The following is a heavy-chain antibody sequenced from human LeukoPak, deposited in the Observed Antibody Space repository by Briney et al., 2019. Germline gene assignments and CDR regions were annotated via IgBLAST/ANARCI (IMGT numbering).Heavy chain of an antibody. J-gene: IGHJ1*01. CDR2: IYYSGNT. Sequence: PSETLSLTCAVYGGSFSGYYWSWIRQAPGKGLEWIGSIYYSGNTYYNSSLKSRVTISLDTSKNQFSLKLSSVTAADTAVYYCARVEGTMGWSEHFLHWGQGTLVTVSS. V-gene: IGHV4-34*01. CDR1: GGSFSGYY. D-gene: IGHD1-7*01. CDR3: ARVEGTMGWSEHFLH.